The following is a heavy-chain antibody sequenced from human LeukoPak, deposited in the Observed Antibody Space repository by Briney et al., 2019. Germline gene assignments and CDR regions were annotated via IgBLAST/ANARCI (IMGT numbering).Heavy chain of an antibody. CDR1: GFTFDDYA. V-gene: IGHV3-20*04. CDR2: INWNGGRT. D-gene: IGHD3-22*01. J-gene: IGHJ4*02. CDR3: ARKSVYYDSSGYYQPTHYFDY. Sequence: GGSLRLSCAASGFTFDDYAMSWVRQVPGKGLEWVSGINWNGGRTGYADSVKGRFTISRDNAKNSLYLQLNSLRAEDTALYYCARKSVYYDSSGYYQPTHYFDYWGQGTLVTVSP.